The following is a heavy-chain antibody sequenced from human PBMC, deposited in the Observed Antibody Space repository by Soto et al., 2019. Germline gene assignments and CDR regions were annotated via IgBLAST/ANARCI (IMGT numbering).Heavy chain of an antibody. CDR3: ARGHEYGGNSDAFDV. Sequence: QVHLVQSGAEVKKPGSSVKVSCKYSGGTFRTESINWVRQAPGQGLEGMGGRLPFFGTADYAPRFQGRVTINANRATTTAYIEFSSQPSQDTAVYFCARGHEYGGNSDAFDVWGQGTMVAVSS. CDR1: GGTFRTES. V-gene: IGHV1-69*13. J-gene: IGHJ3*01. D-gene: IGHD4-17*01. CDR2: RLPFFGTA.